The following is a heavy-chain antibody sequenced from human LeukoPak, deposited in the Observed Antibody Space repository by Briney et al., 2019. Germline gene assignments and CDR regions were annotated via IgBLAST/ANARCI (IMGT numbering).Heavy chain of an antibody. D-gene: IGHD3-3*01. CDR3: ARHLHDFWSGYYVQPFDY. J-gene: IGHJ4*02. CDR2: ISSSSSTI. Sequence: GGSLRLSCAASGFTFSSYSMNWVRQAPGKGLEWVSYISSSSSTIYYADSVKGRFTISRDNAKNSLYLQMNSLRAEDTAVYYCARHLHDFWSGYYVQPFDYWGQGTLVTVSS. V-gene: IGHV3-48*04. CDR1: GFTFSSYS.